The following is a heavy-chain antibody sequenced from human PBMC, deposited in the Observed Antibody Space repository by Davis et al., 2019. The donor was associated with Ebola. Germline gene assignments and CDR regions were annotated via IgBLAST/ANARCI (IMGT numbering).Heavy chain of an antibody. J-gene: IGHJ4*02. CDR2: ISGSGGST. Sequence: GGSLRLSCAASGFTFSSYAMSWVRQAPGKGLEWVSAISGSGGSTYYADSVKGRFTISRDNSKNTLYLQMNSLRAEDTAVYYCAKGEAVTGTNTRACDYWGRGALVTVSS. D-gene: IGHD6-19*01. V-gene: IGHV3-23*01. CDR1: GFTFSSYA. CDR3: AKGEAVTGTNTRACDY.